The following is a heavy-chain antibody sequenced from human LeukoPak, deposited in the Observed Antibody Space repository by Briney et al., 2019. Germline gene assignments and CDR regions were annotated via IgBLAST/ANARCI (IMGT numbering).Heavy chain of an antibody. V-gene: IGHV4-34*01. J-gene: IGHJ4*02. CDR1: GFTFSTYA. CDR2: FNHSGST. CDR3: ARVGYYGSGRYTQPYYFDY. Sequence: GPLRPSCAASGFTFSTYAISWVPQPPGKGLGRSGAFNHSGSTNYNPSLKSRVTISVDTSKNQFSLKLSSVTAADTAVYYCARVGYYGSGRYTQPYYFDYWGQGTLVTVSS. D-gene: IGHD3-10*01.